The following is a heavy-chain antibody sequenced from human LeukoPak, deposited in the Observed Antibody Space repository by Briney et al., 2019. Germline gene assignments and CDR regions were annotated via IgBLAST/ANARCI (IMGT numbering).Heavy chain of an antibody. D-gene: IGHD6-19*01. CDR1: GFKFPTYC. CDR3: ARGGVTRVAGRKGNWFDP. Sequence: PGGSLRLSCAASGFKFPTYCMSWVRQAPGKGLEWVANIDQDGSEKVYVHSVKGRFTISRDNAKNSLSLQMNSLRDEDTAIYYCARGGVTRVAGRKGNWFDPWGQGTLVTVSS. V-gene: IGHV3-7*01. CDR2: IDQDGSEK. J-gene: IGHJ5*02.